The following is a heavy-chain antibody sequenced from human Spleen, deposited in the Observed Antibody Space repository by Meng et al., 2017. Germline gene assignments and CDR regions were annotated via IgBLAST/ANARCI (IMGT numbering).Heavy chain of an antibody. V-gene: IGHV4-31*03. CDR3: ARAQPSIVGATRGDAFDI. CDR2: IYYSGST. J-gene: IGHJ3*02. D-gene: IGHD1-26*01. Sequence: LRLSCTVSGGSISSGGYYWSWIRQHPGKGLEWIGYIYYSGSTYYNPSLKSRVTISVDTSKNQFSLKLSSVTAADTAVYYCARAQPSIVGATRGDAFDIWGQGTMVTVSS. CDR1: GGSISSGGYY.